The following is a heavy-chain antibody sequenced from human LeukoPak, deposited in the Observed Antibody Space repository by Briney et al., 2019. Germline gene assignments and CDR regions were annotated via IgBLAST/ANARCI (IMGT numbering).Heavy chain of an antibody. CDR1: GFTVSSNY. V-gene: IGHV3-66*02. J-gene: IGHJ5*02. D-gene: IGHD6-6*01. Sequence: PGGSLRLSCAAPGFTVSSNYMSWVRQAPGKGLEWVSVIYSGGSTYYADSVKGRFTISRDNSKNTLYLQMNSLRAEDTAVYYCAREAGIAARPSRWFDPWGQGTLVTVSS. CDR3: AREAGIAARPSRWFDP. CDR2: IYSGGST.